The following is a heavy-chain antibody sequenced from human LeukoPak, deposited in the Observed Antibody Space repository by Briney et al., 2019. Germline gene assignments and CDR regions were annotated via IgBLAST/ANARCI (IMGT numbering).Heavy chain of an antibody. Sequence: SQTLSLTCAISGDSVSGDSVAWNWIRQSPSRGLEWLGRTYYRSKWNYDYAVSVKSRIAINPDTSKNQFSLKLSSVTAADTAVYYCARSYAHDYWGQGTLVTVSS. CDR1: GDSVSGDSVA. CDR3: ARSYAHDY. CDR2: TYYRSKWNY. V-gene: IGHV6-1*01. J-gene: IGHJ4*02. D-gene: IGHD2-2*01.